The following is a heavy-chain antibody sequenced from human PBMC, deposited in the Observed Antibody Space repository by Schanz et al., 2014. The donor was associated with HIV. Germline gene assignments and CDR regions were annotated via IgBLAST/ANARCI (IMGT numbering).Heavy chain of an antibody. Sequence: QVHLVESGGGVVQPGRSLRLSCVGSGFIFSNYGIHWVRQDPGKGLEWGAVSSKDGRAKFYGDSVKGRFTISRDTFKNTVYLQMNSLRSEDTAVYYCAKASESIFGVEGLDFWGQGTLVIVSS. CDR2: SSKDGRAK. V-gene: IGHV3-30*18. CDR3: AKASESIFGVEGLDF. D-gene: IGHD3-3*01. J-gene: IGHJ4*02. CDR1: GFIFSNYG.